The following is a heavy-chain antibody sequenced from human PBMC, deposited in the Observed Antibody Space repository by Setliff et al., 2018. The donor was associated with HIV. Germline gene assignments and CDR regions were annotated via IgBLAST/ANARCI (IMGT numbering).Heavy chain of an antibody. Sequence: ASVKVSCKASGYMFSGFHMHWVRQAAGQGLEWMGRINPNSGGTNYAQKFQGRVTMTRDTSISTAYMELSRLRSDATAVYYCARDWAEDYYGSGSFQYWGQGTLVTVSS. CDR2: INPNSGGT. CDR3: ARDWAEDYYGSGSFQY. D-gene: IGHD3-10*01. J-gene: IGHJ1*01. CDR1: GYMFSGFH. V-gene: IGHV1-2*06.